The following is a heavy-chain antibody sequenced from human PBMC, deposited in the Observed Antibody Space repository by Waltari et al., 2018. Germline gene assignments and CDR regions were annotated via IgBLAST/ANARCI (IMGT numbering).Heavy chain of an antibody. CDR3: ATGTTGTTGDFDY. CDR2: IYYSGST. Sequence: QVQLQESGPGLVKPSETLSLTCTVSGGSISSHYWSWIRQPPGKGLEWIGYIYYSGSTNYNPSLKSRVTISVDTSKNQFSLKLSSVTAADTAVYYCATGTTGTTGDFDYWGQGTLVTVSS. CDR1: GGSISSHY. V-gene: IGHV4-59*11. D-gene: IGHD1-1*01. J-gene: IGHJ4*02.